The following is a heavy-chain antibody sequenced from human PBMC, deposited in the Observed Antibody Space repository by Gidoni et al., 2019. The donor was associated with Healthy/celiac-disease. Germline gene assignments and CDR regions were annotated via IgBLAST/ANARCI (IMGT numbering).Heavy chain of an antibody. CDR1: GYTFTSYY. V-gene: IGHV1-46*01. J-gene: IGHJ6*02. CDR2: INPSGGST. Sequence: QVQLVQSGAEVKKPGASVKVSCTASGYTFTSYYMPWVRQAPGKGLEWMGIINPSGGSTSYAQKFQGRVTMTRDTSTSTVYMELSSLRSEDTAVYYCARGPLDYYGMDVWGQGTTVTVSS. CDR3: ARGPLDYYGMDV.